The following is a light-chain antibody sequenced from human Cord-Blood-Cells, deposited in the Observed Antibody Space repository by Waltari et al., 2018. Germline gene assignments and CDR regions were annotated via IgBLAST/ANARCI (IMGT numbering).Light chain of an antibody. CDR3: CSYAGNVV. CDR1: SSDVGSYNL. V-gene: IGLV2-23*01. Sequence: QSALTQPASVSGSPGQSITISCTGTSSDVGSYNLFSWYQHHPGKAPKLMIYEGSKRPSGVSNRFSGSKSGNTASLTISGLQAEDEADYYCCSYAGNVVFGGGTKLTVL. CDR2: EGS. J-gene: IGLJ2*01.